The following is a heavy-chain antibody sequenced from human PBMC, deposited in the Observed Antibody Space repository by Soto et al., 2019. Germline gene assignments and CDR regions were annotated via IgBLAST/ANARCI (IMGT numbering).Heavy chain of an antibody. D-gene: IGHD3-10*02. J-gene: IGHJ4*02. Sequence: QVQLQESGPGLVQPSQTLSLTCTVSGGSISNDDYYWSWVRQHPGKGLEWIGYIFYNGNSYYNPSLSSRTTLSVDTSKNQFSLKVTSVTAADTAVYYCASLRCSGTNYLFDYWGQGPLVNVSS. CDR2: IFYNGNS. CDR1: GGSISNDDYY. V-gene: IGHV4-31*03. CDR3: ASLRCSGTNYLFDY.